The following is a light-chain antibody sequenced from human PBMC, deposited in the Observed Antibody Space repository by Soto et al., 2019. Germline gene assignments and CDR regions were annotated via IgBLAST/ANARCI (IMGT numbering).Light chain of an antibody. CDR3: QQYYSTPLT. Sequence: DIVMTQSPDSLAVSLGERATINCKSSQSVLYSSNNKNYLAWYQQNPGQPPKLLIYWASTRESGVPDRFSGSGSGTDFPLPISSLQAEDGAVYYCQQYYSTPLTFVGGTKVEIK. J-gene: IGKJ4*01. CDR2: WAS. V-gene: IGKV4-1*01. CDR1: QSVLYSSNNKNY.